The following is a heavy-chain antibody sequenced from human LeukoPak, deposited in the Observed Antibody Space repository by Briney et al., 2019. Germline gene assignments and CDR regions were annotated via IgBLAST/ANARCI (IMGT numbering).Heavy chain of an antibody. CDR1: GGSFSGYY. CDR2: INHSGST. D-gene: IGHD3-3*01. Sequence: SETLSLTCAVYGGSFSGYYWSWIRQPPGKGLEWIGEINHSGSTNYNPSLKSRVTISVDTSKNQFSLKLSSVTAADTAVYYCARDAYYDFPYYYYGMDVWGQGTTVTFSS. CDR3: ARDAYYDFPYYYYGMDV. V-gene: IGHV4-34*01. J-gene: IGHJ6*02.